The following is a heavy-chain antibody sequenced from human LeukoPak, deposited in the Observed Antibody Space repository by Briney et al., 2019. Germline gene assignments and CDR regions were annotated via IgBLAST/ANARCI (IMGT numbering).Heavy chain of an antibody. Sequence: GGSLRLSCAASGFTFSSYSMNWVRQAPGKGLEWVSYISSSSSTIYYADSVKGRFTISRDNAKNSLYLQMNSLRAEDTAVYYCAREPGSIAVAGVSGFDPWGQGTLVTVSS. CDR3: AREPGSIAVAGVSGFDP. J-gene: IGHJ5*02. CDR2: ISSSSSTI. V-gene: IGHV3-48*04. CDR1: GFTFSSYS. D-gene: IGHD6-19*01.